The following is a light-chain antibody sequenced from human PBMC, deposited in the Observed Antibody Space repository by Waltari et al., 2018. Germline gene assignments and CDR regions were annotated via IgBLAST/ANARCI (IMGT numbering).Light chain of an antibody. V-gene: IGLV1-47*01. CDR3: ASWDDSLSVVI. J-gene: IGLJ2*01. CDR2: RNN. Sequence: QSVMTQPPSASETPGQRVTISCSGSSSNIGSNYVYWYQQFPGTAPKLLIQRNNQRPSGVPARCAAAKSGTSASLAISVLRSEDEAEYYCASWDDSLSVVIFGGGTKLTVL. CDR1: SSNIGSNY.